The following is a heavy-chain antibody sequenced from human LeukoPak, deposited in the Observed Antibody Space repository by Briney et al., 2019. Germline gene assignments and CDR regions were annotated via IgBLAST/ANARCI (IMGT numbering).Heavy chain of an antibody. CDR3: SRANYFDY. CDR1: GGSISGYY. V-gene: IGHV4-59*01. Sequence: SETLSLTCSVSGGSISGYYWSWFRQPPGKGLEWIGSINYRGSANYIPSLKSRVTISIDMSKNQFSLKLRSVTAADSALYFCSRANYFDYWGQGILIIVSS. CDR2: INYRGSA. J-gene: IGHJ4*02.